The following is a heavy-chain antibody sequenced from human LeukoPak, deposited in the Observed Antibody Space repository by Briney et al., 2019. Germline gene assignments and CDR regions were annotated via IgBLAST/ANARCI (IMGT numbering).Heavy chain of an antibody. CDR3: ARETTNYYYYYGMDV. V-gene: IGHV4-4*02. D-gene: IGHD1-1*01. CDR2: IYHSGST. J-gene: IGHJ6*02. CDR1: GFTFSSYGM. Sequence: GSLRLSCAASGFTFSSYGMSWVRQPPGKGLEWIGEIYHSGSTNYNPSLKSRVTISVDKSKNQFSLKLSSVTAADTAVYYCARETTNYYYYYGMDVWGQGTTVTVSS.